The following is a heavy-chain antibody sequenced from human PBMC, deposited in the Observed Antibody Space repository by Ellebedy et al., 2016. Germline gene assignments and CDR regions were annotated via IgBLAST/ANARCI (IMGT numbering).Heavy chain of an antibody. CDR3: ARDLSSGWYDGYYYYGMDV. J-gene: IGHJ6*02. D-gene: IGHD6-19*01. V-gene: IGHV4-39*07. Sequence: GSLRLXXTVSGGSISSSSYYWGWIRQPPGKGLEWIGSIYHSGSTNYNPSLKSRVTISVDTSKNQFSLKLSSVTAADTAVYYCARDLSSGWYDGYYYYGMDVWGQGTTVTVSS. CDR1: GGSISSSSYY. CDR2: IYHSGST.